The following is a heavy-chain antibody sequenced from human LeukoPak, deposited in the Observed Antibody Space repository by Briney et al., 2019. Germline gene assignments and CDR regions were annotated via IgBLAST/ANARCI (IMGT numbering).Heavy chain of an antibody. D-gene: IGHD1-26*01. Sequence: GGSLRLSCAASGFTFSTYSMNWVRQAPGKGLEWVSYISSSSSAIYYADSVKGRFTISRDNAKNTLYLQMNSLRAEDTAVYYCARDLGGSRDYWGQGTLVTVSS. J-gene: IGHJ4*02. CDR3: ARDLGGSRDY. V-gene: IGHV3-48*04. CDR1: GFTFSTYS. CDR2: ISSSSSAI.